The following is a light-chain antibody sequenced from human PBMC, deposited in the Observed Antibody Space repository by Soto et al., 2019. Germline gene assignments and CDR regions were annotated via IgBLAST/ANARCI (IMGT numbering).Light chain of an antibody. V-gene: IGKV3-20*01. J-gene: IGKJ2*01. CDR3: QHYGTSLDT. Sequence: DIVLTQSPGTLSLSPGERATLSCRASQIISSTYLGWYQQKPGQAPRLLIYGASSRATGIPDRFSGSESGTDFTLTISRLEPEDFAVYYCQHYGTSLDTFGQGTKLEIK. CDR1: QIISSTY. CDR2: GAS.